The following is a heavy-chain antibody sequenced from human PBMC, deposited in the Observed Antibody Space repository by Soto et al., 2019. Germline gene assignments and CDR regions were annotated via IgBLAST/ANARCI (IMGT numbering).Heavy chain of an antibody. V-gene: IGHV3-74*01. Sequence: TGGSLRLSCAASGFTFSSYWMHWVRQAPGKGLVWVSRINSDGSSTSYADSVKGRFTISRDNAKNTLYLQMNSLRAEDTAVYYCARVKTYYYDSSGYYPPYYFDYWGQGTLVTVSS. CDR2: INSDGSST. CDR1: GFTFSSYW. CDR3: ARVKTYYYDSSGYYPPYYFDY. J-gene: IGHJ4*02. D-gene: IGHD3-22*01.